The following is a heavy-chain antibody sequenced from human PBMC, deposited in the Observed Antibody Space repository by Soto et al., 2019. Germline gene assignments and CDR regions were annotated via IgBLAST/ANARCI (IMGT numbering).Heavy chain of an antibody. Sequence: SETLSLTCTVSGGSVSRDSNFWSWIRQPPGKGLEWIGYIYYSGPSRYNPSLESRVTISIDSSKNQVSLTLTSVTAADTAVYYCARGYSHYDHCGRGTLITVSS. CDR1: GGSVSRDSNF. CDR3: ARGYSHYDH. D-gene: IGHD4-4*01. V-gene: IGHV4-61*01. J-gene: IGHJ5*02. CDR2: IYYSGPS.